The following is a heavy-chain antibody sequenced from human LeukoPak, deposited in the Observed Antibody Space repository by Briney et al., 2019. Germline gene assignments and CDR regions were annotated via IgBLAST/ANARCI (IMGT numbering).Heavy chain of an antibody. CDR3: ADFDRS. CDR2: INTDGSNR. V-gene: IGHV3-7*01. Sequence: GGSLRLSCAASGHTFSAAWMSWVRQAPGKGLEWVAAINTDGSNRYYVDSVKGRFTISRDNAKNSLYLQMDSLRADDTALYYCADFDRSWGQGTLVTVSS. J-gene: IGHJ4*02. CDR1: GHTFSAAW. D-gene: IGHD3-22*01.